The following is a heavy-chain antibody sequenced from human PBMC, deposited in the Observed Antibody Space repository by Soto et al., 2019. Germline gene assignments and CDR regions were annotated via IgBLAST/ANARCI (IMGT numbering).Heavy chain of an antibody. V-gene: IGHV1-69*02. CDR3: ASNMVRGVVDY. D-gene: IGHD3-10*01. CDR2: IIPILGIA. CDR1: GGIFSIYT. Sequence: QVQLVQSGAEVKKPGSSVKVSCKASGGIFSIYTISWVRQARGQGLEGMGRIIPILGIANYAQKLQGRVTITADKSTSTAYMELSSLRSEDTAVYYCASNMVRGVVDYWGQGTLVTVSS. J-gene: IGHJ4*02.